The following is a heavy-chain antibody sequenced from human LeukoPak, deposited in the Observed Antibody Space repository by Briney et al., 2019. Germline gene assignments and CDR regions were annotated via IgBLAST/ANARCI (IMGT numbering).Heavy chain of an antibody. D-gene: IGHD3-16*01. J-gene: IGHJ3*02. CDR3: ETGGDAFDI. CDR2: INTDGSST. CDR1: GFTFRSLR. Sequence: GSLRLSCSTSGFTFRSLRMHWGRQAPGKGLVWVSRINTDGSSTSYADSVKGRFTISRDNAKNTLYLQMNSLGAEDTAVYYCETGGDAFDIWGQGAMVTVSS. V-gene: IGHV3-74*01.